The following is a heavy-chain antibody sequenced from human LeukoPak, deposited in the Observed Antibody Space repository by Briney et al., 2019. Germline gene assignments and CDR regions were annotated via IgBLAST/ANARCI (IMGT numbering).Heavy chain of an antibody. D-gene: IGHD6-6*01. J-gene: IGHJ4*02. CDR2: IYYSGST. CDR3: ARDLSSIAARPNPWFDY. Sequence: PSETLSLTCTVSGGSISSYYWSWIRQPPGKGLEWIGYIYYSGSTNYNPSLKSRVTISVDTSKNQFSLKLSSVTAADTAVYYCARDLSSIAARPNPWFDYWGQGTLVTVSS. V-gene: IGHV4-59*01. CDR1: GGSISSYY.